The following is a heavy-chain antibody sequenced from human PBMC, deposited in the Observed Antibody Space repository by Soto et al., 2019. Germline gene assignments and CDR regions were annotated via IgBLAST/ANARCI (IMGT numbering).Heavy chain of an antibody. D-gene: IGHD3-10*01. CDR1: GFTFSSYS. Sequence: EVQLVESGGGLVKPGGSLRLSCAASGFTFSSYSMNWVRQAPGKGLEWVSSISSSSSYIYYADSVKGRFTISRDNAKNSLYLQMNSLRAEDTAVYYCARDKLPSYYYGSGSSPYWGQGTLVTVSS. J-gene: IGHJ4*02. V-gene: IGHV3-21*01. CDR3: ARDKLPSYYYGSGSSPY. CDR2: ISSSSSYI.